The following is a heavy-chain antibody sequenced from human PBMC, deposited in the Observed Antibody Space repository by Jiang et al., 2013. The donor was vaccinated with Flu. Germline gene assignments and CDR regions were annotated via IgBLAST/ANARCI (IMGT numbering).Heavy chain of an antibody. J-gene: IGHJ1*01. CDR3: ATAFGEAQRRYFQH. D-gene: IGHD3-10*01. V-gene: IGHV1-69*04. Sequence: GAEVKKPGSSVKVSCKASGGTFSSYAISWVRQAPGQGLEWMGGIIPILGIANYAQKFQGRVTITADKSTSTAYMELSSLRSEDTAVYYCATAFGEAQRRYFQHWGQGTLVTVSS. CDR1: GGTFSSYA. CDR2: IIPILGIA.